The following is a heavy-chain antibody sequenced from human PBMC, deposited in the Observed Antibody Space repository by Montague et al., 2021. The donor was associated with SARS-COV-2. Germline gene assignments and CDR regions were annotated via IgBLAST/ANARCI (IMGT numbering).Heavy chain of an antibody. CDR3: ARLKRYFDSSGSPSAFDF. D-gene: IGHD3-22*01. J-gene: IGHJ3*01. CDR2: IYYTGNT. Sequence: SETLSLTCTVSGGSITNNIDYWAWIRQPPGKGLERIGSIYYTGNTYYXPSLKSRVTISVVTSKNHFTLKLSSVTAAETAVYYCARLKRYFDSSGSPSAFDFWGQGTKVTVSS. V-gene: IGHV4-39*02. CDR1: GGSITNNIDY.